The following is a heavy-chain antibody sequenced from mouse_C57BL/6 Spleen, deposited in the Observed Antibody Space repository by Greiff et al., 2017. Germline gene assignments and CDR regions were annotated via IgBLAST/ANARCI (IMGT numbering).Heavy chain of an antibody. CDR3: ARSGSSGPYWYFDV. CDR1: GYTFTSYW. Sequence: QVQLQQPGAELVRPGSSVKLSCKASGYTFTSYWMHWVKQRPIQGLEWIGNIDPSDSETHYNQKFKDKATLTVDKSSCTAYMQLSSLTSEDSAVYYCARSGSSGPYWYFDVWGTGTTVTVSS. J-gene: IGHJ1*03. V-gene: IGHV1-52*01. CDR2: IDPSDSET. D-gene: IGHD3-2*02.